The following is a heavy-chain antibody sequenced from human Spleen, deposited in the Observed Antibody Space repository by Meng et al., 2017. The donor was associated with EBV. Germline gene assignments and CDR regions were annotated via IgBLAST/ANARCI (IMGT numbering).Heavy chain of an antibody. CDR2: LIPLSDAP. J-gene: IGHJ4*02. Sequence: QVHLVQSGGEVKKPGASVKVSCKASGYILTSYGMSWVRQAPGQGLEWMGGLIPLSDAPHYAQKFQGRVTITADESTSTHYLDLSGLRAEDTAVYYCASESGRGFTPDYWGQGTLVTVSS. V-gene: IGHV1-69*13. CDR1: GYILTSYG. D-gene: IGHD3-10*01. CDR3: ASESGRGFTPDY.